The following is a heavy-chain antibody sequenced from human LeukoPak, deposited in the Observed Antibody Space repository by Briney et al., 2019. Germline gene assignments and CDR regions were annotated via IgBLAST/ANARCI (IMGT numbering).Heavy chain of an antibody. CDR1: GFTFSSYD. Sequence: GGSLRLSCAASGFTFSSYDMHWVRQATGKGLEWVSAIGTAGDTYYPGSVKGRFTISRENAKNSLYLQMNSLRAGDTAVYYCARAHRIAAAGTVGTDDWGQGTTVTVSS. CDR3: ARAHRIAAAGTVGTDD. D-gene: IGHD6-13*01. J-gene: IGHJ6*02. V-gene: IGHV3-13*01. CDR2: IGTAGDT.